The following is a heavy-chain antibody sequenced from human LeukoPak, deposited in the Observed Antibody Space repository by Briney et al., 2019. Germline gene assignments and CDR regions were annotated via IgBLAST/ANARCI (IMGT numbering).Heavy chain of an antibody. Sequence: PGGSLRLSCAASGFTFSSYGMSWVRQAPGKGLEWVSAISGSGGSTYYADSVKGRFTISRDNSKNTLYLQMNSLRAEDTAVYYCARDGAGYCSGGSCYSFFDYWGQGTLVTVSS. V-gene: IGHV3-23*01. D-gene: IGHD2-15*01. CDR2: ISGSGGST. CDR1: GFTFSSYG. J-gene: IGHJ4*02. CDR3: ARDGAGYCSGGSCYSFFDY.